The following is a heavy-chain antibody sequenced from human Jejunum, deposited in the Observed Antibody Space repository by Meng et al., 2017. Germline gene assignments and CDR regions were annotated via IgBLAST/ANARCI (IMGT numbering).Heavy chain of an antibody. CDR3: AKGLWGTGSHYNPCDY. J-gene: IGHJ4*02. CDR1: GFTFNSYA. D-gene: IGHD3-10*01. Sequence: GESLKISCAASGFTFNSYAMSWVRQAPGKGLEWVSGISGSGTNKYYADSVEGRFTISRDNSENTLYLQMNSLRVDDTAVYYCAKGLWGTGSHYNPCDYWGQGTLVTVSS. V-gene: IGHV3-23*01. CDR2: ISGSGTNK.